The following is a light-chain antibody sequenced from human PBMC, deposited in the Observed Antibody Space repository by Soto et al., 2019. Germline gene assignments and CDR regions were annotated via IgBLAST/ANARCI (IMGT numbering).Light chain of an antibody. V-gene: IGLV2-14*01. CDR3: SSYTSSITLV. Sequence: QSVLTQPASVSGSPGQSITISCTGTSSDVGGYNYVSWYQQHPGKAPKLMIHNVSDRPSGVSNRFSGSKSGNTASLTISGLQAEDEADYYCSSYTSSITLVFGGGTQLTVL. CDR1: SSDVGGYNY. J-gene: IGLJ2*01. CDR2: NVS.